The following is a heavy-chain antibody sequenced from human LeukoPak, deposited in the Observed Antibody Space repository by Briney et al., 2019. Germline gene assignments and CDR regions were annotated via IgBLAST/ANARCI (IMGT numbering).Heavy chain of an antibody. Sequence: TGGSLRLSCAASGFTFSSYGMHWVRQAPGKGLEWIGEINHSGSTNYNPSLKSRVTISVDTSKNQFSLKLSSVTAADTAVYYCARHPSLFDYWGQGTLVTVSS. D-gene: IGHD3-16*01. CDR3: ARHPSLFDY. CDR1: GFTFSSYG. CDR2: INHSGST. J-gene: IGHJ4*02. V-gene: IGHV4-34*01.